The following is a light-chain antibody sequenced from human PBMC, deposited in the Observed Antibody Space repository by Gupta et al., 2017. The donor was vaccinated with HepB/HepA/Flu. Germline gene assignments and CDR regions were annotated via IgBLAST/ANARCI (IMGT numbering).Light chain of an antibody. V-gene: IGKV3-20*01. CDR1: QSVSSSH. CDR2: GAS. J-gene: IGKJ4*01. Sequence: EIVLTQSPSTLSLSPGERPIVSCRASQSVSSSHLAWYQLKPGQAPRLLIYGASSRATGIPDRFSGSGSGTDFTLTINRLEPEDFAVYYCQQYGSSSLTFGGGTKVEI. CDR3: QQYGSSSLT.